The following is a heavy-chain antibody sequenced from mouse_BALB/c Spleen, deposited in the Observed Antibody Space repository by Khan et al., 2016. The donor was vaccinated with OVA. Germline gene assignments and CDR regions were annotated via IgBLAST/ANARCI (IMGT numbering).Heavy chain of an antibody. CDR3: ARGTYYRYDAWFAY. Sequence: EVELVESGGGLVKPGGSLKLSCAASGFTFSSYAMSWVRQTPEKRLEWVASISSGGSTYYPDSVKGRFTISSDTARNILYLQMSSLRSEDTAMYYCARGTYYRYDAWFAYWGQGTLVTVSA. D-gene: IGHD2-14*01. CDR2: ISSGGST. V-gene: IGHV5-6-5*01. J-gene: IGHJ3*01. CDR1: GFTFSSYA.